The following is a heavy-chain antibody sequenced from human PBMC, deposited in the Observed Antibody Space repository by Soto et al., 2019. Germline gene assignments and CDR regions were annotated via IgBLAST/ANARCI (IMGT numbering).Heavy chain of an antibody. CDR1: GYTFTRYD. J-gene: IGHJ4*02. CDR3: ARILSLQLKREVDY. CDR2: MNPNSGNT. V-gene: IGHV1-8*01. D-gene: IGHD1-1*01. Sequence: QVQLVQSGAEVKKPGASVKVSCKASGYTFTRYDIHWVRQATGQGLEWMGWMNPNSGNTGYAQKFQGRVTMTMNTSITTAYMELSRLRFEDTAVYFCARILSLQLKREVDYWGQGNLATVPS.